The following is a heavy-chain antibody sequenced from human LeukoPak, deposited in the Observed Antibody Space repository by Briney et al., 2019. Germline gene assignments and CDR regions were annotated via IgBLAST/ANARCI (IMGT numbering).Heavy chain of an antibody. CDR3: ARDYVYCSGGSCHNWFEP. Sequence: GGSLRLSCAASGFTVSSNYMSWVRQAPGKGLEWVSVIYSGGSTYYADSVKGRFTISRDNSKNTLYLQMNSLRAEDTAVYYCARDYVYCSGGSCHNWFEPWGQGTLVTVSS. CDR1: GFTVSSNY. CDR2: IYSGGST. J-gene: IGHJ5*02. V-gene: IGHV3-53*01. D-gene: IGHD2-15*01.